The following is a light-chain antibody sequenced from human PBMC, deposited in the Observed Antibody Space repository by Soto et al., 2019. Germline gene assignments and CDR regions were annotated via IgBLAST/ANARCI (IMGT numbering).Light chain of an antibody. V-gene: IGKV3-11*01. CDR2: GAF. CDR3: QQRNTWPPVT. CDR1: PSVPNY. J-gene: IGKJ5*01. Sequence: EFVLTQSPATLSLSPGERATLSCRASPSVPNYVAWYQQKPGQAPRLLIYGAFNRATGIPARFSGSGSGADFTLTISSLEPEDFAIYYCQQRNTWPPVTFGQGTRLEI.